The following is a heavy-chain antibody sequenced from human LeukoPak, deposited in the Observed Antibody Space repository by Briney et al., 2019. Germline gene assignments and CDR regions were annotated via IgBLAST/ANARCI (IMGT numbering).Heavy chain of an antibody. D-gene: IGHD4-23*01. CDR3: AAGYTVVKGVGFDY. Sequence: SETLSLTCTVSGGSISSYYWSWIRQPPGKGLEWIGYIYYSGSTNYNPSLKSRVTISVDTSKNQFSLKLSSVTAADTAVYYCAAGYTVVKGVGFDYWGQGTLVTVSS. V-gene: IGHV4-59*01. J-gene: IGHJ4*02. CDR2: IYYSGST. CDR1: GGSISSYY.